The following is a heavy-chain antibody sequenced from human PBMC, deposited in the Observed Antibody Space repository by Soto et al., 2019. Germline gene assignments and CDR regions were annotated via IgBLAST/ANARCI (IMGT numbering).Heavy chain of an antibody. Sequence: PGGSLRLSCAAAGFTFSSYAMHWVRQAPGQGLEWVAVISYDGSNKYYADSVKGRFTISRDNSKNTLYLQMNILRAEDTAVYYCASLRPVHDNVVVPAAKSGDDFDIWLKGGKVTV. D-gene: IGHD2-2*01. CDR2: ISYDGSNK. CDR1: GFTFSSYA. V-gene: IGHV3-30-3*01. CDR3: ASLRPVHDNVVVPAAKSGDDFDI. J-gene: IGHJ3*02.